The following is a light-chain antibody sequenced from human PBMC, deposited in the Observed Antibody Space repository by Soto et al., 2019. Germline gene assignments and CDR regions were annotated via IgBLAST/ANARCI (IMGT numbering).Light chain of an antibody. V-gene: IGLV2-23*01. Sequence: QSALTQPASVSGSPGQSITISCTGTSSDVGSYNLVSWFQQHPGKATKLMIYEGSKRPSGVSNRFSGSKSGNTASQTISGLQAEDEADYFCCSYAGSSTYVVFGGGTELTVL. CDR1: SSDVGSYNL. J-gene: IGLJ2*01. CDR3: CSYAGSSTYVV. CDR2: EGS.